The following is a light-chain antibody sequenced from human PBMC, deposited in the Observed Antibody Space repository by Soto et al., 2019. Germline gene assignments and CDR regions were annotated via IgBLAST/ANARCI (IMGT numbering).Light chain of an antibody. CDR3: QSYDSGLSADV. Sequence: QSVLTQPPSVSGAPGQRVTISCTGSSSNIGAGYDVHWYQQLPGTAPKLLINANSNRPSGIPDRISGSKSGTSASLAITGLQAEDEADYYCQSYDSGLSADVFGTGTKVTGL. CDR1: SSNIGAGYD. CDR2: ANS. V-gene: IGLV1-40*01. J-gene: IGLJ1*01.